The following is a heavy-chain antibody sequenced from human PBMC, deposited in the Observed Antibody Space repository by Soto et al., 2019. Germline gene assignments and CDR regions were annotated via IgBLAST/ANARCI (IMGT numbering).Heavy chain of an antibody. J-gene: IGHJ3*02. Sequence: EVQLVESGGGLVKPGVSLRLSCAASGFTFSSYSMNWVRQAPGKGLEWVSSISSSSSYIYYADSVKGRFTISRDNAKNSLYLQMNSLRAEDTAVYYCARGGRDTSDAFDIWGQGTMVTVSS. V-gene: IGHV3-21*01. CDR2: ISSSSSYI. CDR1: GFTFSSYS. CDR3: ARGGRDTSDAFDI.